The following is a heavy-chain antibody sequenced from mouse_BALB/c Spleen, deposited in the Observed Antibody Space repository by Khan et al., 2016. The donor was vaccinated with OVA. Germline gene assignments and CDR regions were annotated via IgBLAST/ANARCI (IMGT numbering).Heavy chain of an antibody. CDR2: INPSTGYT. CDR3: VTNGSSSAWFTY. CDR1: AYTFTTYW. Sequence: SGAELAKPGASVKLSCKASAYTFTTYWLHWVKQRPGQGLEWLGYINPSTGYTEYNQKFKDKPTLTADKSSSTAYMQLSGLTSKDSAVNYWVTNGSSSAWFTYWGQGTMVTVSA. D-gene: IGHD1-1*01. V-gene: IGHV1-7*01. J-gene: IGHJ3*01.